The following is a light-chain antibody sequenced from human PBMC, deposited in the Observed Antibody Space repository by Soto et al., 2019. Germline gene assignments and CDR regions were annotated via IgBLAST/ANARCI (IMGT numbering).Light chain of an antibody. V-gene: IGKV3-15*01. J-gene: IGKJ4*01. CDR2: DAS. CDR3: QQRSNWPLT. CDR1: QSVSSN. Sequence: EIVMTQSPATLSVSPGERVTLSCRASQSVSSNLAWYQQKGGQSPRLLLYDASTRATDIPARFSGSGSGTDFTLTISSLQSEDSAVYYCQQRSNWPLTFGGGTKVEIK.